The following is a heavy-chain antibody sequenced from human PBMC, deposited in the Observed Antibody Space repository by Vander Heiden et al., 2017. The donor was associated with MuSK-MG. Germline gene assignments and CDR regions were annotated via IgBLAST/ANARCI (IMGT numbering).Heavy chain of an antibody. CDR2: VYYTGSA. D-gene: IGHD1-1*01. CDR3: ASPSPQRRAGGCYFDY. J-gene: IGHJ4*02. V-gene: IGHV4-39*01. Sequence: QLQLQESGPGLVKPSETLSLTCTVSGDSITNSHYYWGWLRQPPGKELEWVGSVYYTGSAYYNPSLEGRVTISVDTSKNQFSLKLTSVTAADTAVYFCASPSPQRRAGGCYFDYWGQGALVTVSS. CDR1: GDSITNSHYY.